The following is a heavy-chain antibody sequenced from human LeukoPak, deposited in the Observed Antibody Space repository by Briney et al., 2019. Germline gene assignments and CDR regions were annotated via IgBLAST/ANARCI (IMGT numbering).Heavy chain of an antibody. CDR1: GFTFSSYS. Sequence: GGSLRLSCAASGFTFSSYSMNWVRQAPGKGLEWVSSISSSSSYIYYADSVKGRFTISRDNAKNSLYLQMNSLRAEDTAVYYCARDGAAGELPTFDYWGQGTLVTVSS. V-gene: IGHV3-21*01. CDR3: ARDGAAGELPTFDY. D-gene: IGHD1-26*01. J-gene: IGHJ4*02. CDR2: ISSSSSYI.